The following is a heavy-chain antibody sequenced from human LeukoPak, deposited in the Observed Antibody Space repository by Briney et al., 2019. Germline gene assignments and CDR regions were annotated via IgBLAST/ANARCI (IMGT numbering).Heavy chain of an antibody. CDR3: AKILYYDFWSGKGGY. D-gene: IGHD3-3*01. J-gene: IGHJ4*02. V-gene: IGHV3-23*01. CDR1: GFTFSSYA. CDR2: VSGPGDST. Sequence: GGSLRLSCAASGFTFSSYAMSWVRQAPGKGPEWVATVSGPGDSTYYADSVKGRFTISRDNSRNTLYLQLDSPRVDDTAVYYCAKILYYDFWSGKGGYWGQGTQVTVSS.